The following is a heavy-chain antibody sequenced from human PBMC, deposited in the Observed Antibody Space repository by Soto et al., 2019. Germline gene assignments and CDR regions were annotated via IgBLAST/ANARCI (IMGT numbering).Heavy chain of an antibody. Sequence: SVKVSFNASGGTFSNYGISLVRHAPGQGLEWMGGIIPIFGTASYAQKFQGRVTITADESTSTGYMEVSSLRSEDTAVYYCVVGKSSSWYYFDYWAQGTQVTVS. CDR3: VVGKSSSWYYFDY. J-gene: IGHJ4*02. D-gene: IGHD6-13*01. CDR1: GGTFSNYG. CDR2: IIPIFGTA. V-gene: IGHV1-69*01.